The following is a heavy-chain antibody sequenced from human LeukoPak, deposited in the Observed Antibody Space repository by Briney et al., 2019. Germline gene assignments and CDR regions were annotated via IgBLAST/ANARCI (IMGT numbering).Heavy chain of an antibody. Sequence: GGFLRLSCAASGFTVSSNYMSWVRQAPGKGLEWVSVIYSGGSTYYADSVKGRFTISRDNSKNTLYLQMNSLRVEDTAVYYCARGLMYYDSSGFGDYWGQGTLVTVSS. V-gene: IGHV3-53*01. CDR1: GFTVSSNY. D-gene: IGHD3-22*01. CDR2: IYSGGST. CDR3: ARGLMYYDSSGFGDY. J-gene: IGHJ4*02.